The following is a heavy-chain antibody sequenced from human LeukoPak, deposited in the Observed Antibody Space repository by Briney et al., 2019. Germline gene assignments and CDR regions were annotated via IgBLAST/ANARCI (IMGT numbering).Heavy chain of an antibody. CDR3: ARDRALGSGKFYFDY. CDR2: IYYSGTT. J-gene: IGHJ4*02. V-gene: IGHV4-59*01. Sequence: SETLSLTCTVSGGSISSYYWSWIRPPPGKGLEWRGYIYYSGTTNYNPSLKRRLTISVHTSKTQFSLHLSSVTAAHTAVYYCARDRALGSGKFYFDYWGQGTLVTVSS. D-gene: IGHD3-16*01. CDR1: GGSISSYY.